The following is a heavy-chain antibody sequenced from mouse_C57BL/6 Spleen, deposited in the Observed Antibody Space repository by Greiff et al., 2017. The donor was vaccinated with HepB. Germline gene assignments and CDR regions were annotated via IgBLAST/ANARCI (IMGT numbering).Heavy chain of an antibody. V-gene: IGHV6-3*01. Sequence: EVQRVESGGGLVQPGGSMKLSCVASGFTFSNYWMNWVRQSPEKGLEWVAQIRLKSDNYATHYAESVKGRFTISRDDSKSSVYLQMNNLRAEDTGIYYCTGFYYGSSYLYFDVWGTGTTVTVSS. CDR2: IRLKSDNYAT. CDR1: GFTFSNYW. CDR3: TGFYYGSSYLYFDV. J-gene: IGHJ1*03. D-gene: IGHD1-1*01.